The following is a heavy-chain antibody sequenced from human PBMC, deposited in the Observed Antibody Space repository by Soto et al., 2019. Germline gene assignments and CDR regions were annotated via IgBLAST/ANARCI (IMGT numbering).Heavy chain of an antibody. CDR2: ISPYSGYT. V-gene: IGHV1-18*01. Sequence: QVQLVQSGAEVKKPVASVKVSCKGLGYNFIKYGINWVRQAPGQGLEWMGWISPYSGYTHSAQKFQGRLTRTTEKATSTDEMELRRLRSAEATLYYCTRQDIIVSPAAQPSHFHSWGHGTLFTVSS. J-gene: IGHJ4*01. D-gene: IGHD2-2*01. CDR1: GYNFIKYG. CDR3: TRQDIIVSPAAQPSHFHS.